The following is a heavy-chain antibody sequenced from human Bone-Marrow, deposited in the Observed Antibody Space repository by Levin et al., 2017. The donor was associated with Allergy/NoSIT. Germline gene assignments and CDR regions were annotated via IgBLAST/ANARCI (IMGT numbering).Heavy chain of an antibody. D-gene: IGHD5-12*01. CDR3: ARGWIVATTDAQPRDGGGKDY. CDR1: GFTFTGYY. CDR2: INPNSGGT. Sequence: GESLKISCKASGFTFTGYYMHWVRQAPGQGLEWMGWINPNSGGTNYAQKFQGRVTMTRDTSISTAYMELSRLRSDDTAVYYCARGWIVATTDAQPRDGGGKDYWGQGTLVTVSS. J-gene: IGHJ4*02. V-gene: IGHV1-2*02.